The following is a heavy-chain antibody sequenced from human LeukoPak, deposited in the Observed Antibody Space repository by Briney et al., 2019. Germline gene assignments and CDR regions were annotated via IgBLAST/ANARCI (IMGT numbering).Heavy chain of an antibody. J-gene: IGHJ4*02. Sequence: NPSETLSLTCTVSGGSISSYYWSWIRQPPGKGLEWIGYIYYSGSTNYNPSLKSRVTISVDTSKTRFSLKRSCVTAADTAVYCCAGQKGSCGYCDYCGQGTLCTVSS. V-gene: IGHV4-59*08. CDR3: AGQKGSCGYCDY. CDR2: IYYSGST. CDR1: GGSISSYY. D-gene: IGHD3-22*01.